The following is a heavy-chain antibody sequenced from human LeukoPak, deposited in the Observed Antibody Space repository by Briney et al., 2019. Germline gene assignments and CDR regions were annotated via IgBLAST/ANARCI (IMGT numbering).Heavy chain of an antibody. CDR1: GGSVSSGSYY. D-gene: IGHD3-10*01. CDR3: ARGVRGVIIGGGYYYYYGMDV. Sequence: SETLSLTCTVSGGSVSSGSYYWSWIRQPPGKGLEWIGYIYYSGSTNYNPSLKSRVTISVDTSKNQFSLKLSSVTAADTAVYSCARGVRGVIIGGGYYYYYGMDVWGKGTTVTVSS. V-gene: IGHV4-61*01. CDR2: IYYSGST. J-gene: IGHJ6*04.